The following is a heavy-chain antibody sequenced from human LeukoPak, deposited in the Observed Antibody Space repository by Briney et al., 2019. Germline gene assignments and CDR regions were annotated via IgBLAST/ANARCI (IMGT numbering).Heavy chain of an antibody. Sequence: GGSLRLSCAASGFTFSSYAMHWVRQAPGKGLEWVAVISYDGSNKYYADSVKGRFTISRDNSKNTLYLQMNSLRAEDTAVYYCARADYYDSSGYYEPSRYYYMDVWGKGTTVTVSS. CDR1: GFTFSSYA. J-gene: IGHJ6*03. V-gene: IGHV3-30*04. CDR2: ISYDGSNK. D-gene: IGHD3-22*01. CDR3: ARADYYDSSGYYEPSRYYYMDV.